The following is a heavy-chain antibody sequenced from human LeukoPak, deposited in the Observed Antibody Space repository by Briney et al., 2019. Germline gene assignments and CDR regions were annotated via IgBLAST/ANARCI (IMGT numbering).Heavy chain of an antibody. CDR3: ARPLHKLRHLCRGAFDI. D-gene: IGHD3-3*01. CDR2: INHSGST. CDR1: GGSISSGSYY. V-gene: IGHV4-39*07. Sequence: SETLSLTCTVSGGSISSGSYYWSWIRQPPGKGLEWIGEINHSGSTNYNPSLKSRVTISVDTSKNQFSLELSSVTAADTAVYYCARPLHKLRHLCRGAFDIWGQGTMVTVSS. J-gene: IGHJ3*02.